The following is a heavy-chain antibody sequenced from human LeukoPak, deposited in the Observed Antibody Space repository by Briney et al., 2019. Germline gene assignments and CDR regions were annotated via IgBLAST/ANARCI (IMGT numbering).Heavy chain of an antibody. CDR3: AKDLGITMVRGVSPFDY. CDR1: GFTFSSYA. Sequence: GGSLRLSCAASGFTFSSYAMSWVCQGLGKRLEWVSAISGSGGSTYYADSVKGRFTISRDNSKNTLYLQMNSLRAEDTAVYYCAKDLGITMVRGVSPFDYWGQGTLVTVSS. J-gene: IGHJ4*02. D-gene: IGHD3-10*01. CDR2: ISGSGGST. V-gene: IGHV3-23*01.